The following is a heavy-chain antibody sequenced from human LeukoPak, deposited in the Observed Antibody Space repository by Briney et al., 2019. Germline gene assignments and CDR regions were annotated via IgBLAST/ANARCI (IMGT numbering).Heavy chain of an antibody. CDR1: GGSISSGGYY. Sequence: SETLSLTCTVSGGSISSGGYYWSWIRQHPGKGLEWIGYIFYSGSTYYNPSLKSRVTISVDTSKNQFSLKLSSVTAADTAVYYCAREEGVPAALVYYMDVWGKGTTVTVSS. V-gene: IGHV4-31*03. D-gene: IGHD2-2*01. CDR2: IFYSGST. CDR3: AREEGVPAALVYYMDV. J-gene: IGHJ6*03.